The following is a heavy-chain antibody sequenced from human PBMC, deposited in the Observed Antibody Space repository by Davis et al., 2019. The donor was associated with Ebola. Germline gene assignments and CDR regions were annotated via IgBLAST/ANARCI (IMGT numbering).Heavy chain of an antibody. Sequence: MPGGSLRLSCAVYGGSFSGYYWSWIRQPPGKGLEWIGEIYHSGSTNYNPSLKSRVTISLDKSKNQFSLKLSSVTAADTAVYYCAREGPQLGFLEWLPNYYYGMDVWGQGTTVTVSS. CDR3: AREGPQLGFLEWLPNYYYGMDV. V-gene: IGHV4-34*01. CDR1: GGSFSGYY. D-gene: IGHD3-3*01. J-gene: IGHJ6*02. CDR2: IYHSGST.